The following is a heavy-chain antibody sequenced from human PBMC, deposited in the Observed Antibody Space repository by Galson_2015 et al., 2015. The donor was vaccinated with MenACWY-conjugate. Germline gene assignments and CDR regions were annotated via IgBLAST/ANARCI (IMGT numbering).Heavy chain of an antibody. Sequence: SLRLSCAASGFTFSSYSMNWVRQAPGKGLEWVSYISSSSSTIYYADSVKGRFTISRDNAKNSLYLQMNSLRAEDTAVYYCATAYGSGSYYGQNDYWGQGTLVTVSS. D-gene: IGHD3-10*01. CDR3: ATAYGSGSYYGQNDY. CDR2: ISSSSSTI. J-gene: IGHJ4*02. CDR1: GFTFSSYS. V-gene: IGHV3-48*04.